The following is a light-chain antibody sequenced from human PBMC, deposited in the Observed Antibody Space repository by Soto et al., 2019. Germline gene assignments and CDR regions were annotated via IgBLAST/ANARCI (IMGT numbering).Light chain of an antibody. J-gene: IGKJ1*01. CDR3: QQYGSSPMWT. Sequence: ESVLTQSPGTLSLSPGERATLSCRASQSGSSSYLAWYQQKPGQAPRLLIYGASSRATGIPDRFSGSGSGTDFTLTLSILATEDFSVYYCQQYGSSPMWTFGQGTKVEIK. V-gene: IGKV3-20*01. CDR2: GAS. CDR1: QSGSSSY.